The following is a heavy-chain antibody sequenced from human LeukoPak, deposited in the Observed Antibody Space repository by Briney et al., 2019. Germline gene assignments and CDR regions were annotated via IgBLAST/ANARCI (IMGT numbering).Heavy chain of an antibody. D-gene: IGHD3-9*01. CDR1: GYTFTSYD. Sequence: GASVKVSCKASGYTFTSYDINWVRQATGQGLEWMGWMNPNSGNTGYAQKFQGRVTMTRNTSISTAYMELSSLRSEDTAVYYCARAHYDILTGYYKGGAGYWGQGTLVTVSS. J-gene: IGHJ4*02. V-gene: IGHV1-8*01. CDR2: MNPNSGNT. CDR3: ARAHYDILTGYYKGGAGY.